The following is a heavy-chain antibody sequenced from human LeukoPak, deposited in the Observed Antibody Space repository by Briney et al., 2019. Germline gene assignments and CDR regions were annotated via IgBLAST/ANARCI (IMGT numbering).Heavy chain of an antibody. D-gene: IGHD6-6*01. CDR2: IKTDGTTT. CDR1: GFGFSNFW. CDR3: AREADPRLYASSSHDY. J-gene: IGHJ4*01. Sequence: GGSLTLSCAASGFGFSNFWMHWVRQAPGKGLVWVSRIKTDGTTTVYADSVKGRFTISRDNAKNTLYLQMKSLRAEDTAVYFCAREADPRLYASSSHDYWGRGTALPVSS. V-gene: IGHV3-74*01.